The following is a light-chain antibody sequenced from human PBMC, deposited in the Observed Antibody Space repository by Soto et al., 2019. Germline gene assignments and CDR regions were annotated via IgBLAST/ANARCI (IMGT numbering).Light chain of an antibody. CDR2: RTN. J-gene: IGLJ3*02. V-gene: IGLV1-44*01. CDR3: TAWDGSLDGRV. CDR1: SSNIGTNT. Sequence: QSVLTQQPSASGTPGQRVTISCSGSSSNIGTNTVNWYQQLPGTAPKLLIYRTNQRPSGIPDRFSGSKSGTSASLDISGLQSEDEADYYCTAWDGSLDGRVFGGGTKLTVL.